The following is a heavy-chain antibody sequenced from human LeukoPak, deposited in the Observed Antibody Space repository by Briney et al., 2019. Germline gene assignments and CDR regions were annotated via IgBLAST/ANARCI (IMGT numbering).Heavy chain of an antibody. J-gene: IGHJ3*02. D-gene: IGHD4-17*01. V-gene: IGHV3-23*01. CDR3: AKDSAVPPQKGGAFDI. CDR2: ISGSGGST. CDR1: GFTFDCCG. Sequence: GGSLRLSCAASGFTFDCCGMHWVRQAPGKGLEWVSAISGSGGSTYYADSVKGRFTISRDNSKNTLYLQMNSLRAEDTAVYYCAKDSAVPPQKGGAFDIWGQGTMVTVSS.